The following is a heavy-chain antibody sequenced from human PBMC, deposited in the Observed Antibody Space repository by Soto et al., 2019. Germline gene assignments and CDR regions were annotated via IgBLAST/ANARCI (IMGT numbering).Heavy chain of an antibody. CDR1: GYTFTDHA. Sequence: QVQLVQSGAEVKKPGASVKVSCKASGYTFTDHAILWVRQAPGQGLEWMGWISTGNGNTKYSQNFQGRVTITRDTSAGTAYMELSSLRFEDTAVYYCAKASRMWIPDFWGQGTLVTVSS. CDR3: AKASRMWIPDF. J-gene: IGHJ4*02. CDR2: ISTGNGNT. D-gene: IGHD5-18*01. V-gene: IGHV1-3*04.